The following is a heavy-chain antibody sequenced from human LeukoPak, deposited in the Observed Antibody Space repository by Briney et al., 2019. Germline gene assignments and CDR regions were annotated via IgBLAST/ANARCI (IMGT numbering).Heavy chain of an antibody. CDR1: GGSISSVGYS. J-gene: IGHJ5*02. Sequence: SETLSLTCAVSGGSISSVGYSWSWVRQPPGKGLEWIGYIYYNGNTYYNPSLKSRVTISVDTSKNQFSLKLSSVTAADTAVYYCARGAFMVRGVSNWFDPWGQGTLVTVSS. V-gene: IGHV4-30-2*01. D-gene: IGHD3-10*01. CDR2: IYYNGNT. CDR3: ARGAFMVRGVSNWFDP.